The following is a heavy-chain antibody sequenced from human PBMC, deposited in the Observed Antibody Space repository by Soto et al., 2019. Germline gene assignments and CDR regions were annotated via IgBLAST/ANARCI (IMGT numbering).Heavy chain of an antibody. Sequence: GGSLRLYCAAFGFTFTRYRMNWVRQAPGKGLEWVSSISSTTNYIYYADSMKGRFTVSRDNAKNSVYLEMNSLSAEDTAVYYCARESEDLTSNFDYWGQGTLVTVSS. CDR2: ISSTTNYI. J-gene: IGHJ4*02. CDR1: GFTFTRYR. V-gene: IGHV3-21*01. CDR3: ARESEDLTSNFDY.